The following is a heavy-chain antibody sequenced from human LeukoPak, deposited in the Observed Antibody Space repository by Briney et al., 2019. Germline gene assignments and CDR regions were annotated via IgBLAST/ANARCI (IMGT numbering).Heavy chain of an antibody. V-gene: IGHV3-9*01. Sequence: GGSLRLSCAASGFTFDDYAMHWVRQAPGKGLEWVSGISWNSGSIGYADSVKGRFTISRNNAKNSLYLQMNSLRAEDTALYYCAKWLKTGYSSVWYYFDYWGQGTLVTVSS. CDR1: GFTFDDYA. J-gene: IGHJ4*02. CDR2: ISWNSGSI. D-gene: IGHD6-19*01. CDR3: AKWLKTGYSSVWYYFDY.